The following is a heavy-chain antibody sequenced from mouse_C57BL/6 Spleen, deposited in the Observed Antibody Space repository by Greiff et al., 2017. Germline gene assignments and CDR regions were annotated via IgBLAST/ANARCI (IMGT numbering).Heavy chain of an antibody. D-gene: IGHD1-1*01. J-gene: IGHJ2*01. CDR3: ARSDGSSSHY. V-gene: IGHV1-69*01. CDR2: IDPSDSYT. CDR1: GYTFTSYW. Sequence: QVQLQQPGAELVMPGASVKLSCKASGYTFTSYWMHWVKQRPGQGLEWIGEIDPSDSYTNYNQKFKGKSTLTVDKSSSTAYMQLSSLTSEDSAVYYCARSDGSSSHYWGQGTTLTVSS.